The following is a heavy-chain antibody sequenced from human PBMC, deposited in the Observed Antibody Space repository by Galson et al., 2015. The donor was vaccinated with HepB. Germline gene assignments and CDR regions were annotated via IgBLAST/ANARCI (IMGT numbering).Heavy chain of an antibody. D-gene: IGHD5-12*01. Sequence: SMRLSCAASRFTFRCFAMHWVRQAPGKGPEYVSGIGISESSTHYTDSVKGRFSISRDNTKNTLYLQMSSLRLEDTAVYYCVRWTSQHSGYDEWGQGTQVTVSS. J-gene: IGHJ4*02. V-gene: IGHV3-64D*06. CDR3: VRWTSQHSGYDE. CDR1: RFTFRCFA. CDR2: IGISESST.